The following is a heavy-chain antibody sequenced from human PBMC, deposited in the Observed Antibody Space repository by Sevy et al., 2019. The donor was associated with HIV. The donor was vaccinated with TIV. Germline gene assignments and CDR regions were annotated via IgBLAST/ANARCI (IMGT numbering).Heavy chain of an antibody. D-gene: IGHD2-2*01. CDR1: GYTFTGYY. V-gene: IGHV1-2*06. Sequence: ASVKVSCKASGYTFTGYYMHWVRQAPGQGLEWMGRLNPNGGGTNYAQKFQGRVTMTRDTSISTAYMELSRLRSDDTAVYYCARCRIVVVPAAIGGYYYYGMDVWVQGTTVTVSS. CDR3: ARCRIVVVPAAIGGYYYYGMDV. CDR2: LNPNGGGT. J-gene: IGHJ6*02.